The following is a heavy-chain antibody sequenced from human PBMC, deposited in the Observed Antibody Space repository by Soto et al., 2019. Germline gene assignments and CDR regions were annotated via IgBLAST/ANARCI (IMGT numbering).Heavy chain of an antibody. Sequence: GESLKISCKGSGYSFTSYWIGWVRQMPGKGLEWMGIIYPGDSDTRYSPSFQGQVTISADKSISTAYLQWSSLKASDTAMYYCARHPPRAAAGPDYYYYYYMDVWGKGTTVTVSS. D-gene: IGHD6-13*01. CDR2: IYPGDSDT. J-gene: IGHJ6*03. V-gene: IGHV5-51*01. CDR3: ARHPPRAAAGPDYYYYYYMDV. CDR1: GYSFTSYW.